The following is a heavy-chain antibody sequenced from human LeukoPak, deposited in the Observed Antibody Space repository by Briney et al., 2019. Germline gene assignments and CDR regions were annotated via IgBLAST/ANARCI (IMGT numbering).Heavy chain of an antibody. D-gene: IGHD1-7*01. CDR2: ISSSGSTI. Sequence: PGGSLRLSCAASGFSISSYEMNWVRQAPGKGLEWLSHISSSGSTIWYADSVKGRFTISRDNAKNSLYLQMNSLRAEDTAVYYCARVELAPYYYYMDVWGKGTTVTVSS. J-gene: IGHJ6*03. CDR3: ARVELAPYYYYMDV. CDR1: GFSISSYE. V-gene: IGHV3-48*03.